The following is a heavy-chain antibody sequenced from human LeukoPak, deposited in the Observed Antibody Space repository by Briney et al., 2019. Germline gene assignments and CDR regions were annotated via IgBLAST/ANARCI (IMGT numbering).Heavy chain of an antibody. J-gene: IGHJ4*02. CDR2: ISGSGGNT. V-gene: IGHV3-23*01. D-gene: IGHD5-12*01. Sequence: WGSLRLSCAAPGFTFSSYGMSWVRRAPGKGPEWVSGISGSGGNTYYADSVKGRFTISRDNSQNTLYLQMNTLRAEDTAVYYCAKVVSGYHFDYWGQGTLVTVSS. CDR3: AKVVSGYHFDY. CDR1: GFTFSSYG.